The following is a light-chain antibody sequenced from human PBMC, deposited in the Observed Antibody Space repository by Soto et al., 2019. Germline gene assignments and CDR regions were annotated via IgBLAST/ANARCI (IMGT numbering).Light chain of an antibody. V-gene: IGKV3-20*01. CDR1: ESVSDNY. Sequence: EIVLTQSPGTLSSPPGERATLSCRASESVSDNYLAWYQQRSGQAPRLVIYGASSRASAVPDRFSGSGSGADFTLTISRLEPEDFAVYYCQQYGSSPLTFGGGTKVDIK. J-gene: IGKJ4*01. CDR3: QQYGSSPLT. CDR2: GAS.